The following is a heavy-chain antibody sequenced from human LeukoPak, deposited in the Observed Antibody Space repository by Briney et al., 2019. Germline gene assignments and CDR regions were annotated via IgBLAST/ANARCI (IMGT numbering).Heavy chain of an antibody. CDR3: AKGGVKWEPIDY. Sequence: GGSLRLSCAASGFTFSSYSMNWVRQAPGKGLEWVSAISGSGGSTYYADSVKGRFTISRDNSKNTLYLQMNSLRAEDTAVYYCAKGGVKWEPIDYWGQGTLVTVSS. CDR1: GFTFSSYS. J-gene: IGHJ4*02. CDR2: ISGSGGST. V-gene: IGHV3-23*01. D-gene: IGHD1-26*01.